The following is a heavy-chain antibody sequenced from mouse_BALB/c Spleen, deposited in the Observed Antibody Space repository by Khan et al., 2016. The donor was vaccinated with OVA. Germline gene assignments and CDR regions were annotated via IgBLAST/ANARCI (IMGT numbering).Heavy chain of an antibody. CDR2: IWAGGST. CDR1: GYSLTRYG. CDR3: ARSKYHARY. Sequence: QVRLQQSGPGLVAPSQSLSITCTVYGYSLTRYGVHWVRQPPGKGLEWLGLIWAGGSTNYNWALMSRLSISIDNSKSLVFLIMNSLQTDDTALYYCARSKYHARYWGQGTTLTVSS. J-gene: IGHJ2*01. D-gene: IGHD3-3*01. V-gene: IGHV2-9*02.